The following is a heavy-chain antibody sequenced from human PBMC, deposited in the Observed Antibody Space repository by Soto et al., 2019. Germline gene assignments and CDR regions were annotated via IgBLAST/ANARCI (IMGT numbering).Heavy chain of an antibody. J-gene: IGHJ4*02. CDR3: AHRVLRTVFGLVTTTAIYFAF. Sequence: QITLKESGPTVVKPTATLTLTCTFSGFSLTTSGVGVGWVRQSPGKAPEWLALIYWADDKRYSTSLKSRLTITKDTSKNQVVLTMANVDPADTATYYCAHRVLRTVFGLVTTTAIYFAFWGQGTPVVVSS. CDR2: IYWADDK. V-gene: IGHV2-5*02. D-gene: IGHD3-3*01. CDR1: GFSLTTSGVG.